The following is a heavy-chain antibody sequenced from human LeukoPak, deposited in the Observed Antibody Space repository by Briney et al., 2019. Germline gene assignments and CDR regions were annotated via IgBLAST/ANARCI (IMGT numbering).Heavy chain of an antibody. Sequence: ASVKVSCKASGYTFTGYYMHWVRQAPGHGLEWMGWINPNSGGTNYAQKFQGWVTMTRDTSISTAYMELSRLRSDDTAVYYCAREQWGSYRPWYFDYWGQGTLVTVSS. CDR2: INPNSGGT. J-gene: IGHJ4*02. D-gene: IGHD3-16*02. CDR1: GYTFTGYY. CDR3: AREQWGSYRPWYFDY. V-gene: IGHV1-2*04.